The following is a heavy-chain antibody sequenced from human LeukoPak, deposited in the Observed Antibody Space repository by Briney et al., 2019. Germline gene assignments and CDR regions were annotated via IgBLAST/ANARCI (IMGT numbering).Heavy chain of an antibody. CDR2: ISAYNGNT. J-gene: IGHJ4*02. CDR3: ARARHFGSGSYLPLFDY. V-gene: IGHV1-18*01. Sequence: ASVKVSCKASGYTFTSYGISWVRQAPGQGLEWMGWISAYNGNTNYAQKLQGRVTITADESTSTAYMELSSLRSEDTAVYYCARARHFGSGSYLPLFDYWGQGTLVTVSS. D-gene: IGHD3-10*01. CDR1: GYTFTSYG.